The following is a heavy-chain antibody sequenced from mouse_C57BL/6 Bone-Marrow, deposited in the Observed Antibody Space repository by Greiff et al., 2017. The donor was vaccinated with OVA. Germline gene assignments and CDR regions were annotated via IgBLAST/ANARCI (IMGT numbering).Heavy chain of an antibody. V-gene: IGHV1-55*01. D-gene: IGHD1-1*01. Sequence: QVQLQQPGAELVKPGASVKMSCKASGYTFTSYWITWVKQRPGQGLEWIGDIYPGSGSTNYNEKFKSKATLTVDTSSSTAYMQRSSLTSEDAAVYYCARWPFITTVGEGFYYLDYWGQGTTLTVSS. J-gene: IGHJ2*01. CDR3: ARWPFITTVGEGFYYLDY. CDR2: IYPGSGST. CDR1: GYTFTSYW.